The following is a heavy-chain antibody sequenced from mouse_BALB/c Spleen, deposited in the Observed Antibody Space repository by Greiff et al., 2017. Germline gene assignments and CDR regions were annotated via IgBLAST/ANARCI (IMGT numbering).Heavy chain of an antibody. V-gene: IGHV5-6-4*01. CDR1: GFTFSSYT. D-gene: IGHD1-1*01. CDR3: TREGITTVVARPWFAY. CDR2: ISSGGSYT. Sequence: DVHLVESGGGLVKPGGSLKLSCAASGFTFSSYTMSWVRQTPEKRLEWVATISSGGSYTYYPDSVKGRFTISRDNAKNTLYLQMSSLKSEDTAMYYCTREGITTVVARPWFAYWGQGTLVTVSA. J-gene: IGHJ3*01.